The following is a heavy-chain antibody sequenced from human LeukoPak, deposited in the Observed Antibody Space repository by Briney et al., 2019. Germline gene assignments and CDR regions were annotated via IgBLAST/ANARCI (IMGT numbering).Heavy chain of an antibody. J-gene: IGHJ4*02. CDR1: GFTLSIYG. CDR3: EKVGSGWYQIDY. D-gene: IGHD6-19*01. Sequence: GGSLRLSCATSGFTLSIYGMHWVRQAPGKGLEWVAFIRYDGTSQYYADSVKGRFTISRDNSKNMLYLQMNSLRAEDTAVYYCEKVGSGWYQIDYWGQGTLVTVSS. V-gene: IGHV3-30*02. CDR2: IRYDGTSQ.